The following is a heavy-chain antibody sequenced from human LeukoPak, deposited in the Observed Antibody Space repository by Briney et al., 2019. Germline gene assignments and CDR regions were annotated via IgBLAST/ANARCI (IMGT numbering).Heavy chain of an antibody. CDR2: ISSDGGGT. CDR1: GFTFSSYW. V-gene: IGHV3-74*01. D-gene: IGHD6-13*01. J-gene: IGHJ4*02. Sequence: GGSLRLSCAASGFTFSSYWMHWVRQAPEKGLVWVSRISSDGGGTSSADSVKGRFTISRDNSKNSLYLQMNSLRTEDTALYYCAKDIAGYSSSWSFFSFDYWGQGTLVTVSS. CDR3: AKDIAGYSSSWSFFSFDY.